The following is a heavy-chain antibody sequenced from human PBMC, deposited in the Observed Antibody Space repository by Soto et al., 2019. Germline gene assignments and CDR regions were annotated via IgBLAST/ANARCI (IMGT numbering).Heavy chain of an antibody. CDR2: INGDGSSV. V-gene: IGHV3-74*01. J-gene: IGHJ6*02. Sequence: EVQLVESGGGLVQPGGSLRLSCAASGFSFRTYWMHWVRQAPGKGLVWVSRINGDGSSVVYADSVKGRVTISRDNANNPLYLEMNRLRVDDTGVYYCARVSGGPESGMAVWGQGTTATVSS. CDR3: ARVSGGPESGMAV. CDR1: GFSFRTYW. D-gene: IGHD1-26*01.